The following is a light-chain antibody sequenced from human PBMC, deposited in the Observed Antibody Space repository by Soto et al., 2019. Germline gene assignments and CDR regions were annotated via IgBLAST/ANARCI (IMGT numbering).Light chain of an antibody. CDR2: EVT. Sequence: QSALTQPASVSGSPGQSITISCTGTSSDVGGYNYVSWFQQHPGKAPKLMIYEVTYRPSGVSNRFSGSKSGNTASLTISGLRAEDEADYYCSSYSISSAVVFGGGTKRTVL. CDR1: SSDVGGYNY. V-gene: IGLV2-14*01. CDR3: SSYSISSAVV. J-gene: IGLJ3*02.